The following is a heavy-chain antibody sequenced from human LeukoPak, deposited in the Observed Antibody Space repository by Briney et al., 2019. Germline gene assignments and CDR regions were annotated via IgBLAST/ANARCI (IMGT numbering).Heavy chain of an antibody. Sequence: SETLSLTCAVYGGSFSGYYWSWIRQPPGKGLEWLGEINHSGSTNYNPSLKSRVTISVDTSKNQFSLKLSSVTAADTAVYYCARLYCSSNSCSTPYFDCWGQGTLVTVSS. CDR2: INHSGST. CDR1: GGSFSGYY. D-gene: IGHD2-2*01. J-gene: IGHJ4*02. CDR3: ARLYCSSNSCSTPYFDC. V-gene: IGHV4-34*01.